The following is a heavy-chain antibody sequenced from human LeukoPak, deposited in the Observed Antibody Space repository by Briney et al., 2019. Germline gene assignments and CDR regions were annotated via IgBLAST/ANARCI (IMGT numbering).Heavy chain of an antibody. CDR1: GGSISSSSYY. Sequence: PSETLSLTCTVSGGSISSSSYYWGWIRQPPGKGLEWIGSIYYSGSTNYNPSLKGRVTISVDTSKNQFSLKLSSVTAADTAVYYCARAADILTGYLTHDFDYWGQGTLVTVSS. D-gene: IGHD3-9*01. CDR3: ARAADILTGYLTHDFDY. CDR2: IYYSGST. J-gene: IGHJ4*02. V-gene: IGHV4-39*07.